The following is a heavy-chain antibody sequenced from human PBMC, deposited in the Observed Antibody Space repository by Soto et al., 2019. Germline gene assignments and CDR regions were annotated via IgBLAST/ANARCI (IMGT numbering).Heavy chain of an antibody. J-gene: IGHJ4*02. V-gene: IGHV4-59*08. D-gene: IGHD6-19*01. Sequence: SETLSLTCTVSGGSISSYYWSWIRQPPGEGLEWIGYIYYSGSTNYNPSLKSRVTISVDTSKNQFSLKLSSVTAADTAVYYCARHFTSGWYGDFDYWGQGTLVTVSS. CDR3: ARHFTSGWYGDFDY. CDR1: GGSISSYY. CDR2: IYYSGST.